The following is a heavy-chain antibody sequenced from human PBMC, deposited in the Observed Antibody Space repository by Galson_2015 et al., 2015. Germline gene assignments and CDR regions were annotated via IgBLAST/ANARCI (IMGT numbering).Heavy chain of an antibody. V-gene: IGHV3-23*01. CDR3: AKETGYCSGGSCYPDDAFDI. Sequence: SLRLSCAASGFTFSSYAMRWVRQAPGKGLEWVSAISGSGGSTYYADSVKGRFTISRDNSKNTLYLQMNSLRAEDTAVYYCAKETGYCSGGSCYPDDAFDIWGQGTMVPVSS. D-gene: IGHD2-15*01. CDR2: ISGSGGST. J-gene: IGHJ3*02. CDR1: GFTFSSYA.